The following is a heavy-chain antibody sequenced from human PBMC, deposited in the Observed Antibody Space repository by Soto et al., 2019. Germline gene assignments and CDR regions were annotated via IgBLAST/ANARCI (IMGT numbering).Heavy chain of an antibody. V-gene: IGHV4-59*01. CDR3: ARDSSGRFDY. CDR2: VYHSGRA. Sequence: WTWIRQPPGKGLEWIGYVYHSGRANYNASLKSRVTISVDTSKNQFFLNVNSVTAADTAVYYCARDSSGRFDYWGQGTLVTVSS. J-gene: IGHJ4*02. D-gene: IGHD6-19*01.